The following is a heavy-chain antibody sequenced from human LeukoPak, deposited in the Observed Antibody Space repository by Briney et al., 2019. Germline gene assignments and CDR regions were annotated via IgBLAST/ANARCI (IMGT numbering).Heavy chain of an antibody. CDR3: AKDRIAARPRNWFDP. J-gene: IGHJ5*02. D-gene: IGHD6-6*01. CDR1: GFTLSSYA. Sequence: QPGGSLRLSCAASGFTLSSYAMSWVRQTPGKGLEWVSAISGSGGSTYYADSVKGRFTISRDNSKNTMYLQMNSLRAEDTAVYYCAKDRIAARPRNWFDPWGQGTLVTVSS. V-gene: IGHV3-23*01. CDR2: ISGSGGST.